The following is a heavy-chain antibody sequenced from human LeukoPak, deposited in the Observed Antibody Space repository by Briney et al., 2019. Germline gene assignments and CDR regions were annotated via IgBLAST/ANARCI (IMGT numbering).Heavy chain of an antibody. V-gene: IGHV1-18*01. CDR3: ARDTYYYGSGSYFDY. Sequence: ASVKVSCKTSGYSFILYGISWVRQAPGQGPEWMGWISTSTGDTKYTQKFQGRVTLTTDTSTSTAYMELSSLRSDDTAVYYCARDTYYYGSGSYFDYWGQGTLVTVSS. CDR1: GYSFILYG. CDR2: ISTSTGDT. J-gene: IGHJ4*02. D-gene: IGHD3-10*01.